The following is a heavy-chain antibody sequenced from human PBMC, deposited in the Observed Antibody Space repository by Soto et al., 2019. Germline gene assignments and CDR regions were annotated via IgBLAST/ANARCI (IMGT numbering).Heavy chain of an antibody. D-gene: IGHD1-26*01. V-gene: IGHV3-9*01. CDR2: ISWNSGSI. CDR1: GFTFNGYA. CDR3: AKDIRIVGATTAFDY. Sequence: EVQLVESGGGLVQPGRSLRLSCAASGFTFNGYAMHWVRQAPGKGLEWVSSISWNSGSIGYADSVKGRFTISRDNPKNSLYLQMNILRAEDTALYYCAKDIRIVGATTAFDYWGQGTLVTVSS. J-gene: IGHJ4*02.